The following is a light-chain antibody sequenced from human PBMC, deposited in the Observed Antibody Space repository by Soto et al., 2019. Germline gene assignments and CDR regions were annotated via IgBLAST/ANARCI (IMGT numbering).Light chain of an antibody. CDR1: SSDVGGYNY. CDR3: SAFTSAGTWV. J-gene: IGLJ3*02. V-gene: IGLV2-8*01. CDR2: EVS. Sequence: QPVLTQPPSASGSPGQSVTISCIGTSSDVGGYNYVSWYQQHPGKAPKLMIYEVSKRPSGVPDRFSGSKSGNTASLTVSGLQAEDEADYYCSAFTSAGTWVFGGGTKLTVL.